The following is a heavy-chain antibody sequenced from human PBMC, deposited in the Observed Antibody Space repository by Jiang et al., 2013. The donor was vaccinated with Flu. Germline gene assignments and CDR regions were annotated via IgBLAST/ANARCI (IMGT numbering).Heavy chain of an antibody. CDR3: ARSGPGWFDY. J-gene: IGHJ4*02. CDR2: IYRDGST. Sequence: QLVESGGGLIQPGGSLRLSCAASGFTVSTNFMSWVRQAPGKGLEWVSVIYRDGSTYYSDSVKGRFTISRDNSKNTLYLQMNNLRVEDTAIYYCARSGPGWFDYWGQGTLVTVSS. D-gene: IGHD1-14*01. V-gene: IGHV3-53*01. CDR1: GFTVSTNF.